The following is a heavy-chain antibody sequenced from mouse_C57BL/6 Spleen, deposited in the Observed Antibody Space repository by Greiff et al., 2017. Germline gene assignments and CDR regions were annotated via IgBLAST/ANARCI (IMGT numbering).Heavy chain of an antibody. J-gene: IGHJ3*01. Sequence: VQLKESGAELVRPGASVKLSCTASGFNIKDDYMHWVKQRPEQGLEWIGWIDPENGDTEYASKFQGKATITADTSSNTAYLQLSSLTSEDTAVYYCYDYDGAYWGQGTLVTVSA. CDR2: IDPENGDT. CDR3: YDYDGAY. CDR1: GFNIKDDY. V-gene: IGHV14-4*01. D-gene: IGHD2-4*01.